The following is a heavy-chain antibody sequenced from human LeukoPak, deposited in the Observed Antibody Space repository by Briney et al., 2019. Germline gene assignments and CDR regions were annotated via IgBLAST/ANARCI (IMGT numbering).Heavy chain of an antibody. Sequence: GGSLRLSCAASGFTFSSYAMSWVRQAPGKGLEWVSAISGSGGSTYYADSVKGRFTISRDNSKNTLYLQMNSLRAEDTAVYYCAKWRQYDILTGYSYYFDYWGQGTLVTVSS. CDR2: ISGSGGST. CDR1: GFTFSSYA. D-gene: IGHD3-9*01. J-gene: IGHJ4*02. CDR3: AKWRQYDILTGYSYYFDY. V-gene: IGHV3-23*01.